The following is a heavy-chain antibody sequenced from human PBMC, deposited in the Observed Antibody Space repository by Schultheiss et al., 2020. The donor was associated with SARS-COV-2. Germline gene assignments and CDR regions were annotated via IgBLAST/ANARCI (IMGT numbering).Heavy chain of an antibody. V-gene: IGHV3-30*12. J-gene: IGHJ2*01. CDR3: ARASYYDILTGYSLADGWYFDL. CDR2: ISYDGSNK. CDR1: GYTFSAYS. Sequence: GGSLRLSCKASGYTFSAYSMNWVRQAPGKGLEWVAVISYDGSNKYYADSVKGRFTISRDNSKNTLYLQMNSPRAEDTALYYCARASYYDILTGYSLADGWYFDLWGRGTLVTVSS. D-gene: IGHD3-9*01.